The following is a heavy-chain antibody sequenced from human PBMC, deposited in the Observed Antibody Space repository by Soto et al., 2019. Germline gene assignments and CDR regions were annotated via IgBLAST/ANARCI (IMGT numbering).Heavy chain of an antibody. CDR1: GYSFTSYW. CDR3: ARHPPEVAADV. D-gene: IGHD6-13*01. J-gene: IGHJ6*02. CDR2: IDPSDSYT. Sequence: PREPLKISCKGSGYSFTSYWISWVRQMPGKGLEWMGRIDPSDSYTNYSPSFQGHVAISADKSISTAYLQWSSLKASDTAMYYCARHPPEVAADVWGQGTTVTVSS. V-gene: IGHV5-10-1*01.